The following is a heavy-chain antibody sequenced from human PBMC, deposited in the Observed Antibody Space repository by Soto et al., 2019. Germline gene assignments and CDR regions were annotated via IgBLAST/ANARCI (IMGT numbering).Heavy chain of an antibody. Sequence: GGSLRLSCAASGFTFSSYWMSWVRQAPGKGLEWVANIKQDGSEKYYVDSVKGRFTISRDNAKNSLYLQMNSLRAEDTAVYYCARDGEESGWYRFVWFDPWGQGTLVTVSS. CDR3: ARDGEESGWYRFVWFDP. CDR2: IKQDGSEK. V-gene: IGHV3-7*01. J-gene: IGHJ5*02. D-gene: IGHD6-19*01. CDR1: GFTFSSYW.